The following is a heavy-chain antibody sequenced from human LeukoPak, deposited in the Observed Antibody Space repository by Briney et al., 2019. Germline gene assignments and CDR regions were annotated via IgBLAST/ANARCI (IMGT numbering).Heavy chain of an antibody. CDR3: ARARRSSSWYNNKDPTNWFDP. CDR1: GYTFTSYY. V-gene: IGHV1-2*04. D-gene: IGHD6-13*01. CDR2: INPNSGGT. J-gene: IGHJ5*02. Sequence: AASVKVSCKASGYTFTSYYMHWVRQAPGQGLEWMGWINPNSGGTNYAQKFQGWVTMTRDTSISTAYMELSRLRSDDTAVYYCARARRSSSWYNNKDPTNWFDPWGQGTLVTVSS.